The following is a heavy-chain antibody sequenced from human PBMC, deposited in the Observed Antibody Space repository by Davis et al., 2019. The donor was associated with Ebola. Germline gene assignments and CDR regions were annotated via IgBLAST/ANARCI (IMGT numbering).Heavy chain of an antibody. CDR2: IYYSGNT. V-gene: IGHV4-31*03. CDR3: ARDRTGIQRENAFDI. D-gene: IGHD1-1*01. J-gene: IGHJ3*02. Sequence: PSETLSLTCTVSGDSISSGGNYWSWIRQHPGRGLECIWYIYYSGNTYYNPSLKSRVIMSVDTSKNQFSLKLSSVTAADTAVYYCARDRTGIQRENAFDIWGQGTMVTVSS. CDR1: GDSISSGGNY.